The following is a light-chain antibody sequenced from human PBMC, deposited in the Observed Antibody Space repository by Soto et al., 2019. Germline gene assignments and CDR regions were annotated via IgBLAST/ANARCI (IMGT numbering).Light chain of an antibody. V-gene: IGKV3-15*01. CDR1: QSVSSN. Sequence: VVSQSTSTLSLSPGERATLYCRASQSVSSNHLAWYQQKPGQAPRLLIYGASTRASGIPARFSGSGSETDFTLTISSLQSEDSAVYYCQQYHNWPPITFGQGTRLEIK. J-gene: IGKJ5*01. CDR3: QQYHNWPPIT. CDR2: GAS.